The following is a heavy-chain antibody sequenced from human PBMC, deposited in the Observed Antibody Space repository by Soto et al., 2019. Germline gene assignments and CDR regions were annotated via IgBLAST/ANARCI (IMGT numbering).Heavy chain of an antibody. CDR2: ISYDGSNK. V-gene: IGHV3-30*18. D-gene: IGHD1-26*01. CDR1: GFTFSSYG. Sequence: GGSLRLSCAASGFTFSSYGMHWVRQAPGKGLEWVAVISYDGSNKYYADSVKGRFTISRDNSKNTLYLQMNSLRAEDTAVYYCAKDFLSGSYYPLYYFDYWGQGTLVTVSS. CDR3: AKDFLSGSYYPLYYFDY. J-gene: IGHJ4*02.